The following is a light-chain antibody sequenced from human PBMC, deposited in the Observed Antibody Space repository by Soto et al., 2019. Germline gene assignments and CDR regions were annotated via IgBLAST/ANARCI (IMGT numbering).Light chain of an antibody. CDR2: AAS. Sequence: DIQMPQPPSSLSASVGDRVTITCRASQSISSYLNWYQQKPGKAPKLLIYAASSLQSGVPSRFSGSGSGTDFTLTIRSLQPEDLATYYCQQSYSTLAITFGKGTRLEIK. J-gene: IGKJ5*01. CDR1: QSISSY. V-gene: IGKV1-39*01. CDR3: QQSYSTLAIT.